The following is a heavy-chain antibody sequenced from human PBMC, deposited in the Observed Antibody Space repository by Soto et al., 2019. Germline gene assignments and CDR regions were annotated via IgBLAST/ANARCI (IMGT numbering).Heavy chain of an antibody. CDR3: ARGLGYCSSTSCYKGRFDP. CDR1: GFTFSDYY. Sequence: GGSLRLSCAASGFTFSDYYMSWIRQAPGKGLEWVSYISSSGSTIYYAGSVKGRFTISRDNAKNSLYLQMNGLRAEDTAVYYCARGLGYCSSTSCYKGRFDPWGQGTLVTVSS. V-gene: IGHV3-11*01. D-gene: IGHD2-2*02. CDR2: ISSSGSTI. J-gene: IGHJ5*02.